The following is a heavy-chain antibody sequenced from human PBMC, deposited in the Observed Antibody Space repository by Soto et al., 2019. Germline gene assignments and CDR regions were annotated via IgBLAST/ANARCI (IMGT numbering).Heavy chain of an antibody. V-gene: IGHV5-10-1*01. Sequence: PGESLKISCKGSGYSFTSYWISWVRQMPGKGLEWMGRIDPSDSYTNYSPSSQGHVTISADKSISTAYLQWSSLKASDTAMYYCERNLRSCSRKSCYVDPTPDWGQGTLVPVSS. CDR2: IDPSDSYT. CDR3: ERNLRSCSRKSCYVDPTPD. D-gene: IGHD2-2*01. J-gene: IGHJ4*02. CDR1: GYSFTSYW.